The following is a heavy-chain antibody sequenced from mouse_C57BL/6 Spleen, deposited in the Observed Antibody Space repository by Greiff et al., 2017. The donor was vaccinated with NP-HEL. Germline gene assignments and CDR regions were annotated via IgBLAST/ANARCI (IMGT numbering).Heavy chain of an antibody. CDR1: GYAFSSSW. V-gene: IGHV1-82*01. CDR2: IYPGDGDT. Sequence: QVQLQQSGPELVKPGASVKISCKASGYAFSSSWMNWVKQRPGKGLEWIGRIYPGDGDTNYNGKFKGKATLTADKSSSTAYMQLSSLTSEDSAVYCCARGGMYGSDYWGQGTTLTVSS. J-gene: IGHJ2*01. D-gene: IGHD1-1*01. CDR3: ARGGMYGSDY.